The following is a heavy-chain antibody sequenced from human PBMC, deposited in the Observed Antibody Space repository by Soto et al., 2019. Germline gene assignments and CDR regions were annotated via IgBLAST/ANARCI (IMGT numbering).Heavy chain of an antibody. CDR1: GFTFSSYA. Sequence: EVQLLESGGGLVQPGGSLRLSCAASGFTFSSYAMSWVRQAPGKGLEWVSAISGSGGSTYYADSVKGRFTISRDNSKNTRYLQMNSLRAEDTAVYYCAKDPGYSSGWYNYWGQGTLVTVSS. J-gene: IGHJ4*02. D-gene: IGHD6-19*01. CDR3: AKDPGYSSGWYNY. V-gene: IGHV3-23*01. CDR2: ISGSGGST.